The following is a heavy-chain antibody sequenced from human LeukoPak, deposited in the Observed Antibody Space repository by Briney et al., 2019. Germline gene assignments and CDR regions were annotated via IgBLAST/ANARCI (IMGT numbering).Heavy chain of an antibody. CDR2: ISSSSSTI. CDR3: ARDKDYYDSRSWFDP. CDR1: GFTFSSYS. D-gene: IGHD3-22*01. V-gene: IGHV3-48*01. Sequence: PGGSLRLSCAASGFTFSSYSMNWVRQAPGKGLEWVSYISSSSSTIYYADSVKARFTISRDNAKNSLYLQMNSLRAEDTAVYYCARDKDYYDSRSWFDPWGQGTLVTVSS. J-gene: IGHJ5*02.